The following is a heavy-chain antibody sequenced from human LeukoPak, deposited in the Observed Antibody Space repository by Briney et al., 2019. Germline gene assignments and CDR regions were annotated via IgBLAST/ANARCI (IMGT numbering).Heavy chain of an antibody. J-gene: IGHJ4*02. D-gene: IGHD3-22*01. V-gene: IGHV3-30*03. CDR2: ISYNGGRK. Sequence: GGSLRLSCAASGFSFSSNSMNWVRQAPGKGLEWVALISYNGGRKDYADSVKGRFTIDRDNSKNTVYLQMNSLRPDDTAIYFCARQEARNYYYEGLDSWGQGNLVTVSS. CDR3: ARQEARNYYYEGLDS. CDR1: GFSFSSNS.